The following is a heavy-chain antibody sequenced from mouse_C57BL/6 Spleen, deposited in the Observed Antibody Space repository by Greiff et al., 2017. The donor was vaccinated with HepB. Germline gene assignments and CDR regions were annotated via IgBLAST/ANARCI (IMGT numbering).Heavy chain of an antibody. CDR2: ISYDGSN. Sequence: EVQLQESGPGLVKPSQSLSLTCSVTGYSITSGYYWNWIRQFPGNKLEWMGYISYDGSNNYNPSLKNRISITRDTSKNQFFLKLNSVTTEDTATYYCAREDYGQYYFDYWGQGTTLTVSS. CDR1: GYSITSGYY. D-gene: IGHD1-2*01. J-gene: IGHJ2*01. V-gene: IGHV3-6*01. CDR3: AREDYGQYYFDY.